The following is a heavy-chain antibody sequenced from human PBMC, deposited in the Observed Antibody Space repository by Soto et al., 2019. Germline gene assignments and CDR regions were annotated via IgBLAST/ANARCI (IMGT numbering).Heavy chain of an antibody. CDR1: GFTFSSYA. V-gene: IGHV3-23*01. CDR3: AKLTDKWLLSLGMDV. D-gene: IGHD3-3*01. CDR2: ISGSGGSA. Sequence: PGGSLRLSCAASGFTFSSYAMSWVRQAPGKGLEWVSAISGSGGSAYYADSVKGRFTISRDNSKNTLYLQMNSLRAEDTAVYYCAKLTDKWLLSLGMDVWGQGTTVTVSS. J-gene: IGHJ6*02.